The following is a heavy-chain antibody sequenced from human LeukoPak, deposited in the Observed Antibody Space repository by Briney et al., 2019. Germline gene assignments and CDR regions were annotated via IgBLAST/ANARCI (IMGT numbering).Heavy chain of an antibody. D-gene: IGHD7-27*01. V-gene: IGHV3-53*01. CDR3: AKTGGPWD. J-gene: IGHJ4*02. CDR2: IFSDGTT. Sequence: PGGSLRLSCAASGFIVGNSYMSWVRQAPGKGLQWVSVIFSDGTTYYTDSVKGRFTISRDNSKNTLYLQLNSLRAEDTAVYYCAKTGGPWDWGQGTLVTVSS. CDR1: GFIVGNSY.